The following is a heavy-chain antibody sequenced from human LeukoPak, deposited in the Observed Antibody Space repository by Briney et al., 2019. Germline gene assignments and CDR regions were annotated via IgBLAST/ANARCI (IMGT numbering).Heavy chain of an antibody. CDR2: IHHSGNS. Sequence: PSETLSLICTVSVASVTDYYWSWIRQSTGKGLEWISYIHHSGNSDYNPSLRSRVTTSLDTSKNQFSLNLISVTAADTAVYYCTRGHWGLQSWSQGTLVTVSS. V-gene: IGHV4-59*02. CDR3: TRGHWGLQS. CDR1: VASVTDYY. D-gene: IGHD7-27*01. J-gene: IGHJ5*02.